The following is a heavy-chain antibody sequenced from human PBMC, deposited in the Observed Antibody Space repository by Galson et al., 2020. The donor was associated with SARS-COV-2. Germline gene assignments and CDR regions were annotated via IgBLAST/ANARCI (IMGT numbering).Heavy chain of an antibody. D-gene: IGHD3-3*01. CDR1: GGSISSSTYY. Sequence: SETLSLTCTVSGGSISSSTYYWGWIRQPPGKGLSWIGSIYYSARTTYTPSLKSRVTIAVDTSKNQFSLKLSSVTAADAAVSYCARDSRYYDVWSGYYTGVFDYWGQGTLVTVSS. CDR3: ARDSRYYDVWSGYYTGVFDY. V-gene: IGHV4-39*07. J-gene: IGHJ4*02. CDR2: IYYSART.